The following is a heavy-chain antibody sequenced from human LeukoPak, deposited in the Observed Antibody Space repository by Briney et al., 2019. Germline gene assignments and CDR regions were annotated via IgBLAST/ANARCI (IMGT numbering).Heavy chain of an antibody. J-gene: IGHJ3*02. CDR3: ARARSGWASDAFDI. CDR2: ININTGNP. D-gene: IGHD6-19*01. V-gene: IGHV7-4-1*02. Sequence: GASVKVSCKASGYTFTSYAMNWVRQAPGQGLEWMGWININTGNPTYAQGFTGRFVFSLDTSVSTAYLQISSLKAEDTAMYYCARARSGWASDAFDIWGQGTMVTVSS. CDR1: GYTFTSYA.